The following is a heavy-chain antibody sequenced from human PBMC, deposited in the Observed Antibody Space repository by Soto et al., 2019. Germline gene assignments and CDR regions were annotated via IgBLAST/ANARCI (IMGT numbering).Heavy chain of an antibody. V-gene: IGHV4-30-2*01. CDR2: IYHSGTT. CDR3: ARVPLY. J-gene: IGHJ4*02. Sequence: QLQLQESASGLVKPSQTLSPTCAVSGGPTSSGGYSWSWTGQPTGKGLEWIGYIYHSGTTYYNPSLKSRVTMSVDRSKNLFSLKLSSVTAADTAVYYCARVPLYWGQGTLVTVAS. CDR1: GGPTSSGGYS.